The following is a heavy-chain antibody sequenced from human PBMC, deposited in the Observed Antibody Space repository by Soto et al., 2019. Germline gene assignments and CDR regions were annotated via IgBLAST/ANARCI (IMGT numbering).Heavy chain of an antibody. CDR2: IKQDGSEK. CDR1: GFTFSRYW. Sequence: EVQLVESGGGLVQPGGSLRLSCAASGFTFSRYWMSWVRQAPGKGLEWVANIKQDGSEKYYVDSVKGRFTISRDNAKTSLYLQMNSLRAEDTAVYYCARRDIVATIGYYWGQGTLVTVSS. D-gene: IGHD5-12*01. V-gene: IGHV3-7*01. CDR3: ARRDIVATIGYY. J-gene: IGHJ4*02.